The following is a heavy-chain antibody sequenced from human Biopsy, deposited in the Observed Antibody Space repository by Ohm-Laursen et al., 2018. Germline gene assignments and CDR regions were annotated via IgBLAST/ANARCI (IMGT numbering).Heavy chain of an antibody. CDR3: ARDGKRWDYSTYFSWHFDL. D-gene: IGHD4-11*01. J-gene: IGHJ2*01. V-gene: IGHV3-30*03. CDR2: ISYDGSGE. CDR1: GFTFTSYA. Sequence: SLRLSCAASGFTFTSYAMHWVRQAPGKGLEWVADISYDGSGEYYADSLQGRFIISRDNPKNTADLQMNSLKAEDTAVYFCARDGKRWDYSTYFSWHFDLWGRGTLVTVSS.